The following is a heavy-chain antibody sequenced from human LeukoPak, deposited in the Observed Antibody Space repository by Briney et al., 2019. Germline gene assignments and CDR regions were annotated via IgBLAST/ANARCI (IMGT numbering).Heavy chain of an antibody. D-gene: IGHD6-19*01. CDR3: ASRTPIAVAGTVDY. V-gene: IGHV1-69*13. Sequence: SVKVSCKTSGYTFTSYVISWMRQAPGQGLEWMGGIIPIFGTANYAQKFQGRVTITADESTSTAYMELSSLRSEDTAVYYCASRTPIAVAGTVDYWGQGTLVTVSS. CDR1: GYTFTSYV. J-gene: IGHJ4*02. CDR2: IIPIFGTA.